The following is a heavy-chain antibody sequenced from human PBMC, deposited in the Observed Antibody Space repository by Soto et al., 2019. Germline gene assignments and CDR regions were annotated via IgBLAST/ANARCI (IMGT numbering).Heavy chain of an antibody. J-gene: IGHJ4*02. CDR2: INHSGST. CDR1: GCSFSGSY. D-gene: IGHD2-2*01. CDR3: ASLGNCSSTSCSDY. Sequence: QVQLQQWGAVLLKPSETLSLTCAVYGCSFSGSYWSWIRQPPGKGLEWIGEINHSGSTNYNPSLKSPVTLSVDTPTSQCALRQNSVTDADTAVYYCASLGNCSSTSCSDYWGQGPLVTVSS. V-gene: IGHV4-34*01.